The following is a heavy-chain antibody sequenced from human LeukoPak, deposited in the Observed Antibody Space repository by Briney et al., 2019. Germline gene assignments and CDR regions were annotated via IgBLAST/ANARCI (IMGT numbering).Heavy chain of an antibody. CDR2: IKSKANGGTT. V-gene: IGHV3-15*01. CDR1: GFTFSNAW. D-gene: IGHD3-16*01. Sequence: GGSLRVSCAASGFTFSNAWMSWVRQVPGKGLEWVGRIKSKANGGTTDYAAPVKGRFTISRDDSKDTLFLQMNSLKTDDTAVYYCSTDGYYDTPFDYWGQGTLVTVSS. CDR3: STDGYYDTPFDY. J-gene: IGHJ4*02.